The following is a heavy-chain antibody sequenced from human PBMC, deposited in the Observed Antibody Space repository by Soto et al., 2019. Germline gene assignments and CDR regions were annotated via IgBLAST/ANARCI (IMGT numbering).Heavy chain of an antibody. Sequence: SVKVSCKASGGTFSSYAIIWVRQAPGQGLEWMGGIIPIFGTANYAQKFQGRVTITADESTSTAYMELSSLRSEDTAVYYCARGQDVGEPDFFDYWGQGTLVTVSS. CDR2: IIPIFGTA. CDR1: GGTFSSYA. CDR3: ARGQDVGEPDFFDY. J-gene: IGHJ4*02. D-gene: IGHD3-10*01. V-gene: IGHV1-69*13.